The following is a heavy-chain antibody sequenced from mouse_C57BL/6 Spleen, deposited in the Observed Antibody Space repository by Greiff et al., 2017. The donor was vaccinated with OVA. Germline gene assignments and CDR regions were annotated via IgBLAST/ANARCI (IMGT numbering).Heavy chain of an antibody. V-gene: IGHV5-4*01. J-gene: IGHJ4*01. CDR2: ISDGGSYT. D-gene: IGHD2-1*01. CDR3: AREKNGKGAYYYAMDY. CDR1: GFTFSSYA. Sequence: EVMLVESGGGLVKPGGSLKLSCAASGFTFSSYAMSWVRQTPEKRLEWVATISDGGSYTYYPDNVKGRFTISRDNAKNNLYLQMSHLKSEDTAMYYCAREKNGKGAYYYAMDYWGQGTSVTVSS.